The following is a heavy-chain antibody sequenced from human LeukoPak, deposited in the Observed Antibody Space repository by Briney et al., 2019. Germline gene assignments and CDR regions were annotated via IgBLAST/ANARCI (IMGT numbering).Heavy chain of an antibody. CDR2: ISGSGGST. CDR3: AKAPYYGSGSSFYYFDY. CDR1: GFTFSSYA. V-gene: IGHV3-23*01. J-gene: IGHJ4*02. Sequence: GGSLRLSCAASGFTFSSYAMSWVRQAPGKGLEWVSAISGSGGSTYYADSVKGRFTISRDNSKNTLYLQMNSLRAEDTAVYYCAKAPYYGSGSSFYYFDYWGQGTLVTVPS. D-gene: IGHD3-10*01.